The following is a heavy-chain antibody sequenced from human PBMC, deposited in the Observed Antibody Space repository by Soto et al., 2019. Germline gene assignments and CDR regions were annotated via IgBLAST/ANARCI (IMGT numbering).Heavy chain of an antibody. J-gene: IGHJ4*02. Sequence: EVQLVESGGGLVKPGGSLRRSCAASGFTFSDVWMNWVRQAPGKGLEWVGRIKGKADGGTADYAAPVKGRFTISRDDSKNTLYLQMNNLKTEDPAVYSSTTDPTLTLVRTPSGTLFDYWGPGTLVTVSS. V-gene: IGHV3-15*01. CDR2: IKGKADGGTA. CDR3: TTDPTLTLVRTPSGTLFDY. D-gene: IGHD3-10*01. CDR1: GFTFSDVW.